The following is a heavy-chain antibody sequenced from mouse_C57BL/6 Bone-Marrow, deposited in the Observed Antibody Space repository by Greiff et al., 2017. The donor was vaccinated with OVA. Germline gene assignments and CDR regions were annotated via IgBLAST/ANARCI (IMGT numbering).Heavy chain of an antibody. J-gene: IGHJ1*03. Sequence: EVQLQQSGPELVKPGASVKISCKASGYSFTGYYMNWVKQSPEKSLEWIGEINPSTGGTTYNQKFKAKATLTVDKSSSTAYMQLKSLTSEDSAVYYCARDYGNYWYFDVWGTGTTVTVSS. CDR2: INPSTGGT. CDR1: GYSFTGYY. D-gene: IGHD2-1*01. CDR3: ARDYGNYWYFDV. V-gene: IGHV1-42*01.